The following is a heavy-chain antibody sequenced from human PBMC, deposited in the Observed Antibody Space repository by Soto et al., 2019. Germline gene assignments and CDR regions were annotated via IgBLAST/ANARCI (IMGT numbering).Heavy chain of an antibody. CDR3: AREIAARPNSDY. Sequence: PGGSLRLSCAASGFTFSSYAMHWVRQAPGKGLEWVAVISYDGSNKYYADSVKGRFTISRDNSKNTLYLQMNSLRAEDTAVYYCAREIAARPNSDYWGQGTLVTVSS. D-gene: IGHD6-6*01. V-gene: IGHV3-30-3*01. CDR1: GFTFSSYA. CDR2: ISYDGSNK. J-gene: IGHJ4*02.